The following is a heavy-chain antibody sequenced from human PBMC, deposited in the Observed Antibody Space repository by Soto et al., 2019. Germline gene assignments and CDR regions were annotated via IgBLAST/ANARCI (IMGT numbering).Heavy chain of an antibody. CDR1: GFTFSSYA. CDR3: AKDPHS. V-gene: IGHV3-23*01. CDR2: VSGGGYNT. J-gene: IGHJ4*02. Sequence: GGSLRLSCTASGFTFSSYAMSCVRQAPGKGLEWFSGVSGGGYNTYYADSVEGRFTISRDNSKNTLYLQMNSLRAEDTAVYYCAKDPHSWGQGTLVTVSS.